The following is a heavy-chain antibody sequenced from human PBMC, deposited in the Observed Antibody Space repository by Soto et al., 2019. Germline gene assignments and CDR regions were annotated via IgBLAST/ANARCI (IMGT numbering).Heavy chain of an antibody. D-gene: IGHD1-26*01. J-gene: IGHJ3*02. V-gene: IGHV1-18*01. CDR2: ISVYNGNT. CDR1: GYSFINCG. CDR3: ARDPQYSGSLSGGGDAFDI. Sequence: ASVKVSCKASGYSFINCGITWVRQVPGQGLEWIGWISVYNGNTHYAESLQGRVTMTTDTSTTTAYMELRSLTSDDTAMYYCARDPQYSGSLSGGGDAFDIWGQGTMVTASS.